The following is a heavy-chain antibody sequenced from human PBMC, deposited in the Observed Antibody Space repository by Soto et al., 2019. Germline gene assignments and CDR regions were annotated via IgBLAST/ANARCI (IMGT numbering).Heavy chain of an antibody. J-gene: IGHJ6*02. Sequence: GESLKISCAASGFTFSSYGMHWVRQAPGKGLEWVAVIWYDGSNKYYADSVKGRFTISRDNSKNTLYLQMNSMRAEDTAVYYCARSGVPAAITYYYGMDVWGQGTTVTVSS. V-gene: IGHV3-33*01. D-gene: IGHD2-2*01. CDR1: GFTFSSYG. CDR2: IWYDGSNK. CDR3: ARSGVPAAITYYYGMDV.